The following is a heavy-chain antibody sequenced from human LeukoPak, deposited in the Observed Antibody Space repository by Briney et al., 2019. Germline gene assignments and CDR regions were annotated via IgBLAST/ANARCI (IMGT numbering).Heavy chain of an antibody. D-gene: IGHD2-2*01. V-gene: IGHV1-2*02. J-gene: IGHJ6*03. CDR2: INPKTGGT. Sequence: ASVRVSCKASGYTFTGYYVHWVRQAPGQGLEWMGWINPKTGGTNSAQRLQGRVTMTRDTSISTAYLNLSGLRSDDTAVYYCARARLCDSPTCYVWRYYMDVWGEGTTVTVSS. CDR1: GYTFTGYY. CDR3: ARARLCDSPTCYVWRYYMDV.